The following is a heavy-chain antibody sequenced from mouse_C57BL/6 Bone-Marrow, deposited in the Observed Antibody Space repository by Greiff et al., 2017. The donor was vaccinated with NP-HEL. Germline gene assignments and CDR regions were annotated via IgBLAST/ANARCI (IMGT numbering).Heavy chain of an antibody. CDR3: ARQIYDGYYWFAY. CDR2: ISNGGGST. J-gene: IGHJ3*01. Sequence: EVKLMESGGGLVQPGGSLKLSCAASGFTFSDYYMYWVRQTPEKRLEWVAYISNGGGSTYYPDTVKGRFTISRDNAKNTLYLQMSRLKSEDTAMYYCARQIYDGYYWFAYWGQGTLVTVSA. D-gene: IGHD2-3*01. V-gene: IGHV5-12*01. CDR1: GFTFSDYY.